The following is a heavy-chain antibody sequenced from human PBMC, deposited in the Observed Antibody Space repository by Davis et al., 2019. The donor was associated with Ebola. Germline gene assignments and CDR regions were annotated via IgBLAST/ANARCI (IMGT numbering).Heavy chain of an antibody. V-gene: IGHV4-59*12. CDR1: GGSISSYY. Sequence: SETLSLTCSVSGGSISSYYWSWVRQPPEKGLEWIGYIYYSGSTNYNPSLKSRVTISVDTSKNQFSLKLSSVTAADTAVYYCARVGDFWSGYNSLDPWGQGTLVTVSS. J-gene: IGHJ5*02. CDR3: ARVGDFWSGYNSLDP. D-gene: IGHD3-3*01. CDR2: IYYSGST.